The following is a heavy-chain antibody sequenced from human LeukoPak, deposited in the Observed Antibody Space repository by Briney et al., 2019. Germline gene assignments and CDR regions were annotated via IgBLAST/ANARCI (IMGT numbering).Heavy chain of an antibody. CDR3: AREAPHSYDFWSGYVPNWFDP. D-gene: IGHD3-3*01. CDR2: IRGSGGST. J-gene: IGHJ5*02. V-gene: IGHV3-23*01. Sequence: RSGGSLRLSCAGSGFTFSRYGMSWVRQAPGKGLEWVSGIRGSGGSTNYAESVKGRFTISRDNSKNTLYLQMNSLRAEDTAVYYCAREAPHSYDFWSGYVPNWFDPWGQGTLVTVSS. CDR1: GFTFSRYG.